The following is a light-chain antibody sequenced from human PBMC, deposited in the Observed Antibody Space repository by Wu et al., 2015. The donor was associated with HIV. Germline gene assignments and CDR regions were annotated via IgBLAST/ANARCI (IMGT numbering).Light chain of an antibody. J-gene: IGKJ1*01. CDR1: QSVSGN. V-gene: IGKV3-20*01. CDR3: HQSGSSPLT. Sequence: EIVMTQSPATLSVSPGERATLSCRASQSVSGNLAWYQQKPGQAPRLLIYGASNRATGVPERFSGRGFGTDFSLIISSLEPEDFAVYFCHQSGSSPLTFGQGTRVEIK. CDR2: GAS.